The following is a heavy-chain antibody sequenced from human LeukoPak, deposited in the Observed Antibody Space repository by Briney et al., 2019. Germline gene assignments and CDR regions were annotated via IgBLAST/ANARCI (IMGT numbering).Heavy chain of an antibody. V-gene: IGHV3-53*04. Sequence: TGGSLRLSCAASGFTVSSNYMSWVRQAPGKGLEWVSVIYSGGSTYYADSVKSRFTISRHNSKNTLYLQMNSLRAEDTAVYYCARDNPATGFDYWGQGTLVTVSS. CDR1: GFTVSSNY. J-gene: IGHJ4*02. CDR3: ARDNPATGFDY. CDR2: IYSGGST. D-gene: IGHD2-15*01.